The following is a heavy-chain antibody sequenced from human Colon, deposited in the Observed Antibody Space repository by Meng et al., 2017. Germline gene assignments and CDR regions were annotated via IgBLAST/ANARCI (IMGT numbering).Heavy chain of an antibody. CDR3: AKDPRMAVPGGGYHYYGMDV. Sequence: GESLKISCAASGFTFNYALSWVRQVPGKGLEWVSSISVTGDSTYFAESVRGRFTISRDNSKKTVFLLMDSLRTEDTAVYYCAKDPRMAVPGGGYHYYGMDVWGQGTTVTVSS. J-gene: IGHJ6*02. CDR1: GFTFNYA. V-gene: IGHV3-23*01. CDR2: ISVTGDST. D-gene: IGHD6-19*01.